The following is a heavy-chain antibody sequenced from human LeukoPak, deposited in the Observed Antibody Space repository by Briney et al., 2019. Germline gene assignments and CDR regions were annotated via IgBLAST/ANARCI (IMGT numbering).Heavy chain of an antibody. Sequence: ASVKVSCKVSGYTLTELSMHWVRQAPGKGLEWMGGFDPEDGETIYAQKFQGRVTMTEDTSTDTAYMELSSLRSEDTAVYYCATDRRGSYYPCAFDIWGQGTMVTVSS. CDR1: GYTLTELS. V-gene: IGHV1-24*01. D-gene: IGHD1-26*01. CDR3: ATDRRGSYYPCAFDI. CDR2: FDPEDGET. J-gene: IGHJ3*02.